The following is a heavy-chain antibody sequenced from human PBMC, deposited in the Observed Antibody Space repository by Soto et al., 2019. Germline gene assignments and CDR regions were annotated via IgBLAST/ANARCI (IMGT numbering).Heavy chain of an antibody. CDR2: IKQDGSEK. J-gene: IGHJ4*02. V-gene: IGHV3-7*01. D-gene: IGHD2-15*01. CDR1: GFTFSNYW. Sequence: HPGGSLRLSCAASGFTFSNYWMSWVRQAPGKGLEWVASIKQDGSEKYYVDSVKGRFTISRDNAKNSLYLQMNSLRVEDTAVYYCARDRYCSGGSCWSNFDYWGQGTLVTVSS. CDR3: ARDRYCSGGSCWSNFDY.